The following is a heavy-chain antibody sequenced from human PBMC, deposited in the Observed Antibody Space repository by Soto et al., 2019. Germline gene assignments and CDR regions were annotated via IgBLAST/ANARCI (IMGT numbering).Heavy chain of an antibody. CDR1: GGSISSYY. D-gene: IGHD4-17*01. CDR2: IYYSGST. Sequence: SDTLSLTCAVSGGSISSYYWSWIRQPPGKGLEWIGYIYYSGSTNYNPSLKSRVTISVDTSKNQFSLKLSSVTAADTAVYYCARGRHDYGDYDYWGQGTLVTVSS. CDR3: ARGRHDYGDYDY. J-gene: IGHJ4*02. V-gene: IGHV4-59*01.